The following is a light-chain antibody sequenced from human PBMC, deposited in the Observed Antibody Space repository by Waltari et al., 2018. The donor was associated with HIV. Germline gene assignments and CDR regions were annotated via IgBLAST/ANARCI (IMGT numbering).Light chain of an antibody. Sequence: QSVVTQPPSASGTPGQRVTISCSGSSSNIGSNYVYWYQQVPGTAPKVLIYRSNQRPAGVPDRFSGSKSGTSASLAISGLRSEDEAEYYCAAWDDSLSGPVCGGGTKLTVL. CDR1: SSNIGSNY. CDR3: AAWDDSLSGPV. CDR2: RSN. V-gene: IGLV1-47*01. J-gene: IGLJ3*02.